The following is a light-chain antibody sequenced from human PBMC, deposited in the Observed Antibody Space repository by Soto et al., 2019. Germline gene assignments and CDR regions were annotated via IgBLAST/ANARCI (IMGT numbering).Light chain of an antibody. J-gene: IGLJ3*02. CDR2: DAN. V-gene: IGLV2-11*01. CDR3: CSYAGSFTWV. Sequence: QSALTQPASVSESPGQSITISCTGTSSDVGASDFVSWYQLHPGKAPKLMIYDANKRPSGVPDRFSASKSGNTASLTISGLQAEDEADYYCCSYAGSFTWVFGGGTKLTVL. CDR1: SSDVGASDF.